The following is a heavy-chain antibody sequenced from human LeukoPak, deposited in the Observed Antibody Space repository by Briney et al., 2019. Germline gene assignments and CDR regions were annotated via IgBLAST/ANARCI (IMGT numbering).Heavy chain of an antibody. CDR3: ARAIIVIPTDCWYFDL. J-gene: IGHJ2*01. Sequence: PSETLSLTCTVSGGSISSDDHYWSWLRQPPGKGLEWVGYIYHNGNTFYTPSLKSRLAISVDRSKNHFSLNLRSVTAADTAVYYCARAIIVIPTDCWYFDLWGRGTLVTVSS. CDR2: IYHNGNT. CDR1: GGSISSDDHY. V-gene: IGHV4-30-2*01. D-gene: IGHD2-2*01.